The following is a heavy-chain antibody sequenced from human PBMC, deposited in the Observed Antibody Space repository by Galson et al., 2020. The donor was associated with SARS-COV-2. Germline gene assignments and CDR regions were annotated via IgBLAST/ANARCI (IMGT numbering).Heavy chain of an antibody. V-gene: IGHV3-23*01. Sequence: GESLKISCAASGFTFSRYAMSWVRQAPGKGLEWVSGISGSGGSTYYADSVKGRFTISRDNSKNTLYLQMNSLRAEDTAVYYCAKVGCSSSSCHDAYFDYWGQGTLVTVSS. CDR2: ISGSGGST. CDR1: GFTFSRYA. D-gene: IGHD2-2*01. CDR3: AKVGCSSSSCHDAYFDY. J-gene: IGHJ4*02.